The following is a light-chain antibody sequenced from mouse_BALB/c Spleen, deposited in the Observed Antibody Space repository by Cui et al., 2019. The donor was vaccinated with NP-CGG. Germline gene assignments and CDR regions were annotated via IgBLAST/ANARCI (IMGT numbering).Light chain of an antibody. V-gene: IGLV1*01. Sequence: QVVVPQASAPTSPPGETVTLTCRSSTGAVTTSNYANWVQEKPDHLFTGLIGGTNNRAPGVPARFSGSLIGDKAALTITGAQTEDEAIYFCALWYSNHWVFGGGTKLTVL. CDR3: ALWYSNHWV. CDR1: TGAVTTSNY. J-gene: IGLJ1*01. CDR2: GTN.